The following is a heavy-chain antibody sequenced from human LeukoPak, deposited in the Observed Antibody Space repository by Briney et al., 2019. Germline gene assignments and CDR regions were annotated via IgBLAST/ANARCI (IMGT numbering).Heavy chain of an antibody. J-gene: IGHJ4*02. V-gene: IGHV4-4*07. Sequence: SETLSLTYTVSGGSISSYYWSWIRQPAGKGLEWIGRIYTSGSTNYNPSLKSRVTMSVDTSKNQFSLRLSSVTAADTAVYYCARGLYSYTFDYWGQGTLVTVSS. CDR2: IYTSGST. CDR3: ARGLYSYTFDY. CDR1: GGSISSYY. D-gene: IGHD5-18*01.